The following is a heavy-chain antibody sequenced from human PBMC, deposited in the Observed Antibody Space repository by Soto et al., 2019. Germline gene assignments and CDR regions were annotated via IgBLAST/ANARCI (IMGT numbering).Heavy chain of an antibody. CDR3: AALGVNFDH. D-gene: IGHD2-8*01. V-gene: IGHV1-58*01. CDR1: GFTFTSSA. Sequence: SVKVYCKTSGFTFTSSAVQWVRQARGQRLEWIGWIGVGSGNRHYAQKFQERVTITRDMSTNTAYMELSSLRSEDTAVYYCAALGVNFDHWGQGTLVTVSS. J-gene: IGHJ4*02. CDR2: IGVGSGNR.